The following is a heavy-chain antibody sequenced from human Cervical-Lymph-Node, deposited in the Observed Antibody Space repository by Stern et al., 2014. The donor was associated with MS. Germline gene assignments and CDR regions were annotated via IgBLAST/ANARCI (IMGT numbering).Heavy chain of an antibody. CDR1: GFIFSNYA. CDR2: VSSDGANT. J-gene: IGHJ3*02. Sequence: VQLVESGGGVVQPGRSLRLSCAASGFIFSNYAMHWVRQPPGEGLEWVAVVSSDGANTYFADSVKGRFTISRDNSKNTLYLQMNSLKIEDTAIYYCASQIWGQGTMVTVSP. CDR3: ASQI. V-gene: IGHV3-30*01.